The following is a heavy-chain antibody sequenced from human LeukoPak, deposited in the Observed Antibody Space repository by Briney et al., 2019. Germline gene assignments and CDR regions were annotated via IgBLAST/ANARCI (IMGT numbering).Heavy chain of an antibody. CDR2: ISSSSSYI. J-gene: IGHJ4*02. Sequence: GGSLRLSCAASGFTFSSYSMNWVRQAPGKGLEWVSSISSSSSYIYYADSVKGRFTISRDNAKNSLYLQMNSLRAEDTAVYYCARGPVKYYYDSSGYPDWGQGTLVTVSS. CDR3: ARGPVKYYYDSSGYPD. V-gene: IGHV3-21*01. D-gene: IGHD3-22*01. CDR1: GFTFSSYS.